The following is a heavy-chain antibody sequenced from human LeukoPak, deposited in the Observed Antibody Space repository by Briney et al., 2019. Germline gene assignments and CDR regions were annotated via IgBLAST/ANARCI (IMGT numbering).Heavy chain of an antibody. CDR3: ARLDSSGWSFLDLWYFDL. D-gene: IGHD6-19*01. CDR1: GGSLSSYY. V-gene: IGHV4-4*07. CDR2: IYTSGST. J-gene: IGHJ2*01. Sequence: SETLSLTCTVSGGSLSSYYWGWIRQPAGKGLEWIGRIYTSGSTNYNPSLKSRVTMSVDTSKNQFSLKLSSVTAADTAVYYCARLDSSGWSFLDLWYFDLWGRGTLVTVSS.